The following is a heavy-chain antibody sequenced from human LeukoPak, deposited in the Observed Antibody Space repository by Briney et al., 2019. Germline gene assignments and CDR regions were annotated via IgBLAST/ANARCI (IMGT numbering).Heavy chain of an antibody. CDR1: GFTFSSYA. CDR2: ISGSGGST. D-gene: IGHD6-19*01. Sequence: PGVSLRLSCAASGFTFSSYAMSWVRQAPGKGLEWVSAISGSGGSTYYADSVKGRFTISRDNSKNTLYLQMNSLRAEDTAVYYCAKEPIAVAGYRAEYFQHWGQGTLVTVSS. J-gene: IGHJ1*01. CDR3: AKEPIAVAGYRAEYFQH. V-gene: IGHV3-23*01.